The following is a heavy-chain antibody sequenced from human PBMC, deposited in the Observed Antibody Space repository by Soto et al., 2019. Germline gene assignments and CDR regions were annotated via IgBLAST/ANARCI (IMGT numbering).Heavy chain of an antibody. CDR2: VNPSGGHT. J-gene: IGHJ4*02. CDR3: ARGGHVVVVTAALDY. Sequence: QVQLVQSGAEVKKPGASVKVSCKASGDTFTDYYIHWVRQAPGQELEWMGTVNPSGGHTTYAQRFLGRMTMTRDTSTSTLYMELTSLTSEDTAVYYCARGGHVVVVTAALDYWGQGTLVTVSS. V-gene: IGHV1-46*01. D-gene: IGHD2-21*02. CDR1: GDTFTDYY.